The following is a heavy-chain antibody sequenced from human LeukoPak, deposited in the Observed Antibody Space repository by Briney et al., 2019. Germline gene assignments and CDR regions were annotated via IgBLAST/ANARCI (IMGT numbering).Heavy chain of an antibody. CDR3: AKDLIAGPPDYFDY. J-gene: IGHJ4*02. CDR1: GFTFTIYA. CDR2: TDGNNK. Sequence: GGSLRLSCAASGFTFTIYAVHWVRQAPGKGLEWVAVTDGNNKHYADSVKGRFTISSDNSKNTVYLQMNSLRAEDTAVYYCAKDLIAGPPDYFDYWGQGTLVTASS. D-gene: IGHD2-21*01. V-gene: IGHV3-30-3*01.